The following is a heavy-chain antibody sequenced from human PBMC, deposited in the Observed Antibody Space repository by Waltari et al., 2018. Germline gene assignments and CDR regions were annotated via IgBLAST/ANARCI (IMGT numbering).Heavy chain of an antibody. CDR2: IYTSGST. Sequence: QVQLLESGPGLVTPSEPLSLPCRVSVASIRSGRYYCAWFRQPAGKGLEWIGRIYTSGSTNYNPSLRSRLTISVDTSNNQFSLKLSSVTAADTAVYYCARDPPQLADAFDIWGQGTMVTVSS. V-gene: IGHV4-61*02. CDR1: VASIRSGRYY. J-gene: IGHJ3*02. D-gene: IGHD3-10*01. CDR3: ARDPPQLADAFDI.